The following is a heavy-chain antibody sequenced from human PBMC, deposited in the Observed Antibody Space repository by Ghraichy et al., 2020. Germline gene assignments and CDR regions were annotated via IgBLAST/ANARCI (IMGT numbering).Heavy chain of an antibody. D-gene: IGHD7-27*01. CDR2: IKKDGGEK. J-gene: IGHJ4*02. CDR3: ARGWGYEDY. Sequence: LSLTCAASGFSFSNYWMNWVRQAPGKGLEWVATIKKDGGEKYYADSVKGRFTISRDNAKNSLFLQMKSLRAEDTAVYYCARGWGYEDYWGQGTLVTVSS. V-gene: IGHV3-7*04. CDR1: GFSFSNYW.